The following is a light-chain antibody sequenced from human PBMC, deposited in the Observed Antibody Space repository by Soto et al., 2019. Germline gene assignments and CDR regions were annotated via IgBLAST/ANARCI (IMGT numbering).Light chain of an antibody. CDR3: ETWDSNTHTV. J-gene: IGLJ3*02. CDR2: LEGSGSY. CDR1: SGHSSYI. Sequence: QSVLTQSSSASASLGSSVKLTCTLSSGHSSYIIAWHPQQPGKAPRYLMKLEGSGSYNKGSGVPDRFSGSSSGADRYLTISNLQFEDEADYYCETWDSNTHTVFGGGTKLTVL. V-gene: IGLV4-60*02.